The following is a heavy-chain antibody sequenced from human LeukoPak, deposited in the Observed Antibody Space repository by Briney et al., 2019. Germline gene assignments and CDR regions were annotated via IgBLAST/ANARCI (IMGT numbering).Heavy chain of an antibody. J-gene: IGHJ4*02. CDR2: IIPIFGTA. V-gene: IGHV1-69*01. CDR3: ARGIIGVVAAIGFDY. CDR1: GGTFSSYG. Sequence: ASVKVSCKASGGTFSSYGISWVRQAPGQGLEWMGGIIPIFGTANYAQKFQGRVTISADESTSTAYVELSSLRSEGTAVYYCARGIIGVVAAIGFDYWGQGTLVTVSS. D-gene: IGHD2-15*01.